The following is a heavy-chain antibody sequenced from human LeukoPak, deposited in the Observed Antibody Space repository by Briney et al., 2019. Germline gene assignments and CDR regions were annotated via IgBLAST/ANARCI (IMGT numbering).Heavy chain of an antibody. CDR2: IYHSGST. Sequence: SETLSLTCTVSGYSISSGYYWGWIRQPPGKGLEWIGNIYHSGSTFYNPSLKSRVTMSVDTSKNQFSLKLSSVTAADTAVYYCARDLSRAGRFDYWGQGTLVTVSS. J-gene: IGHJ4*02. CDR3: ARDLSRAGRFDY. D-gene: IGHD2/OR15-2a*01. V-gene: IGHV4-38-2*02. CDR1: GYSISSGYY.